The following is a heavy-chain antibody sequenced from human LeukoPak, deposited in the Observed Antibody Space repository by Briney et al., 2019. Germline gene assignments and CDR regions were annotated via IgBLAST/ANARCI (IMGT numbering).Heavy chain of an antibody. Sequence: PETLSLTCTVSGASISSSSYYWGWIRQPPGKGLEWIGSIYYSGSTYYNPSLKSRVTISVDASKNQFSLKLSSVTAADTAVYYCARLARLRNDAFDIWGQGTMVTVSS. J-gene: IGHJ3*02. D-gene: IGHD6-25*01. CDR3: ARLARLRNDAFDI. V-gene: IGHV4-39*01. CDR1: GASISSSSYY. CDR2: IYYSGST.